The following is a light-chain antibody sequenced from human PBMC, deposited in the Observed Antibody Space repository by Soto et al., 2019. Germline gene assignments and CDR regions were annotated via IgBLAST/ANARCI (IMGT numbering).Light chain of an antibody. J-gene: IGKJ4*01. Sequence: EIVLTQSPGTLSLSPGERATLSCRASQSVSNNYLAWYQQKPGQAPRLLISGASSRAAGIPDRFSGSGSETDFTLTISRLEPEDFAVYYCQQYGDSSLTFGGGTKVDIK. CDR2: GAS. CDR3: QQYGDSSLT. CDR1: QSVSNNY. V-gene: IGKV3-20*01.